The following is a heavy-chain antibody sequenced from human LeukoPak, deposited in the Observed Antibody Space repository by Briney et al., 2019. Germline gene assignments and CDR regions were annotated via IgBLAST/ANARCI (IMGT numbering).Heavy chain of an antibody. Sequence: SVKVSCKASGGTFSSYAISWVRQAPGQGLEWMGGIIPIFGTANYAQKFQGRVTITRNTSISTAYMELSSLRSEDTAVYYCARGPTVTRDFDYWGQGTLVTVSS. D-gene: IGHD4-17*01. V-gene: IGHV1-69*05. CDR3: ARGPTVTRDFDY. CDR1: GGTFSSYA. J-gene: IGHJ4*02. CDR2: IIPIFGTA.